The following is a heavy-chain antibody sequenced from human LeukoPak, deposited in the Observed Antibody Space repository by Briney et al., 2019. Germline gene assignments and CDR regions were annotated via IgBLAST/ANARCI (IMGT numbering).Heavy chain of an antibody. V-gene: IGHV4-4*02. CDR2: MYLSGTT. J-gene: IGHJ4*02. CDR1: GDSINSLDL. D-gene: IGHD3-22*01. Sequence: PTGTLSLTCTVSGDSINSLDLWSWVRQPPGKGLEWIGEMYLSGTTHSNPSVKSRVTISIDKSKNQFFLNLSSVTAADTAVYYCAGLVGRYSSGLYYYYFDYWGQGTLVTVSS. CDR3: AGLVGRYSSGLYYYYFDY.